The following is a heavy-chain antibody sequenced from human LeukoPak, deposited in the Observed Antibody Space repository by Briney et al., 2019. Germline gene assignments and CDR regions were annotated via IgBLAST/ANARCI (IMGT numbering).Heavy chain of an antibody. CDR3: ARDFSGWVLFDY. V-gene: IGHV3-23*01. CDR1: GFTFSSYA. CDR2: ISGSGGST. D-gene: IGHD6-19*01. J-gene: IGHJ4*02. Sequence: GGSLRLSCAASGFTFSSYAMSWVRQAPGKGLEWVSTISGSGGSTYYADSVKGRFTISRDNAKSSLYLQMNSLRAEDTAVYYCARDFSGWVLFDYWGQGTLVTVSS.